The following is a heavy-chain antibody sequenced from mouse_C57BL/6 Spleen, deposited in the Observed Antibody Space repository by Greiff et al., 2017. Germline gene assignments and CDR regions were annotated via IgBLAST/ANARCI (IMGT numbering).Heavy chain of an antibody. D-gene: IGHD1-1*01. Sequence: QVQLQQPGAELVRPGSSVKLSCKASGYTFTSYWLDWVKQRPGQGLEWIGNIYPSDSETHYNQNFKDKATLTVDKSSSTAYMQLSSLTSEDSAVDYCARATVVARAMDYWGQGTSVTVSS. CDR2: IYPSDSET. CDR1: GYTFTSYW. J-gene: IGHJ4*01. V-gene: IGHV1-61*01. CDR3: ARATVVARAMDY.